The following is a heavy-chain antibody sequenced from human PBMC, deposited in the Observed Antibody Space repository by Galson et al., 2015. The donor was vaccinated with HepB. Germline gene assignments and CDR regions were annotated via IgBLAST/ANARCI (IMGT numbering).Heavy chain of an antibody. Sequence: SLRLSCAASGFTFENFAMHWVRQAPGKGLEWVSAITYNSGSTDYADSVKGRFTISRDNAKKSLYLQMDSLRPEDAALYYCAKDERVYGGMDVWGQGTTVTVSS. V-gene: IGHV3-9*01. CDR1: GFTFENFA. J-gene: IGHJ6*02. CDR3: AKDERVYGGMDV. CDR2: ITYNSGST. D-gene: IGHD1-1*01.